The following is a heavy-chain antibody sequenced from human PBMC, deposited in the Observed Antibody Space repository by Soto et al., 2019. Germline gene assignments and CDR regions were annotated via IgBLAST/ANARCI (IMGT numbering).Heavy chain of an antibody. CDR3: ARALNVDIVATPPDGMDV. Sequence: GGSLRLSCAASGFTFSSYSMNWVRQAPGKGLEWVSSISSSSSYIYYADSVKGRFTISRDNAKNSLYLQMNSLRAEDTAVYYCARALNVDIVATPPDGMDVWGQGTTVTVSS. CDR2: ISSSSSYI. V-gene: IGHV3-21*01. D-gene: IGHD5-12*01. J-gene: IGHJ6*02. CDR1: GFTFSSYS.